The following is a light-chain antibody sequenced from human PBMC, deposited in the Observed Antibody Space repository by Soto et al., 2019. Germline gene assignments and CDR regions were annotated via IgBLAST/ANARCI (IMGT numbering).Light chain of an antibody. CDR2: EVT. J-gene: IGLJ1*01. Sequence: QSVLTQPASLSGSPGQSITISCAGTSSDIGGSKYVSWYQQHPGKAPKLIIYEVTYRPSGVSARFSGSKSGNTASLTVSGLQAEDEADYYCAAWDASLGGFYVFGSGTKLTVL. CDR3: AAWDASLGGFYV. CDR1: SSDIGGSKY. V-gene: IGLV2-14*01.